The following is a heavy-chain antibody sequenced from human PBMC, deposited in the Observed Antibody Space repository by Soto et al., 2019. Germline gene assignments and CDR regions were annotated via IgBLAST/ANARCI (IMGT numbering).Heavy chain of an antibody. Sequence: ASVKVSCKASGYTFTNYGFSWVRQAPGQGLEWMGWISGYNGNTKYAEKFQGRVTMTTDTSTSTAHMELRSLRSDDTAVYYCARDSPPVDYWGQGTLVTVSS. J-gene: IGHJ4*02. CDR2: ISGYNGNT. CDR1: GYTFTNYG. V-gene: IGHV1-18*01. CDR3: ARDSPPVDY.